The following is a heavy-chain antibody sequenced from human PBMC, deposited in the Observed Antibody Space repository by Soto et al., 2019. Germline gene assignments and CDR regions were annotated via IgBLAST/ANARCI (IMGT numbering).Heavy chain of an antibody. CDR1: GGSFSGYY. J-gene: IGHJ5*02. D-gene: IGHD6-13*01. V-gene: IGHV4-34*01. Sequence: QVQLQQWGAGLLKPSETLSLTCAVYGGSFSGYYWTWIRQPPGKGLEWIGEMYESGSANYNPSLKSRVPIALDTPKNQFSLRLSSVTAADTAVYYCAGSPIIAAAGTRMGWFDPWGQGTLVTVSS. CDR3: AGSPIIAAAGTRMGWFDP. CDR2: MYESGSA.